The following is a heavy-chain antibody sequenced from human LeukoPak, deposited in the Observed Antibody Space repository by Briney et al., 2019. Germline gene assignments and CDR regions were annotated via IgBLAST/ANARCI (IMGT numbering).Heavy chain of an antibody. J-gene: IGHJ3*02. V-gene: IGHV3-48*01. D-gene: IGHD5-24*01. Sequence: GGSLRLSCAASGFTFSSYSMNWVRQAPGKGLEWVSYISSSSSTIYYADSVKGRFTISRDNAKNSLYLQMNSLRAEDTAVYYCAKDIGLQLIGAFDIWGQGTMVAVSS. CDR2: ISSSSSTI. CDR3: AKDIGLQLIGAFDI. CDR1: GFTFSSYS.